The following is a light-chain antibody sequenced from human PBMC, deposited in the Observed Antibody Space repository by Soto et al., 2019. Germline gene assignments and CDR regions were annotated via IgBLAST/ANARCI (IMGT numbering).Light chain of an antibody. CDR1: QDISDN. J-gene: IGKJ1*01. Sequence: DIQMTQSPSSLSAFVGDRVTITCQASQDISDNLNWYQLKPVRAPKLLIYDASNPAAGVPSRFSGSGSGTYFTFTITSLQPEDIATYYCHQYDSLPPTFGQGTKVEVK. CDR3: HQYDSLPPT. V-gene: IGKV1-33*01. CDR2: DAS.